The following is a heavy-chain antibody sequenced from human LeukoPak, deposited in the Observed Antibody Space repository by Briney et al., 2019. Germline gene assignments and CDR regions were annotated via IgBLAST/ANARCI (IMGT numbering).Heavy chain of an antibody. J-gene: IGHJ4*02. CDR3: ATGDYGVHGDY. CDR1: GFTFSNYW. CDR2: INQDGNKK. Sequence: GGSLRLSCAASGFTFSNYWMTWVRQAPGKGLEWVAHINQDGNKKYYVDSVKGRFTIFRDKAKNSLYLQMNSLRAEDTAVYYCATGDYGVHGDYWGQGILVTVSS. V-gene: IGHV3-7*03. D-gene: IGHD4/OR15-4a*01.